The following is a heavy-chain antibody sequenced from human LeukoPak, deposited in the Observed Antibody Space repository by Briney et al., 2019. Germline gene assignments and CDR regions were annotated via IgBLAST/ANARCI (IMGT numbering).Heavy chain of an antibody. CDR1: GFIFSNYA. CDR2: IGRIGSTK. V-gene: IGHV3-48*03. D-gene: IGHD3-10*01. J-gene: IGHJ4*02. Sequence: PGGSLRLSCAASGFIFSNYAMNWVRQAPGKGLEWVSYIGRIGSTKFYADSVKGRFTISRDNAKNSLYLQMNSLRAEDTAVYYCARLDYYGSGTYALDSWGQGILVTVSS. CDR3: ARLDYYGSGTYALDS.